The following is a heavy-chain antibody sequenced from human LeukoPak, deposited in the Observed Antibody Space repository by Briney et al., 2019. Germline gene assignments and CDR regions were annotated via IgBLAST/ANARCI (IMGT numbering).Heavy chain of an antibody. CDR2: ISSSSSYI. CDR3: AKSTGEQLYFRDFDY. V-gene: IGHV3-21*01. J-gene: IGHJ4*02. Sequence: GGSLRLSCAASGFTFSSYSMNWVRQAPGKGLEWVSSISSSSSYIYYADSVKGRFTMSRDNSKNTLYLEMNNLRPEDTAVYYCAKSTGEQLYFRDFDYWGQGTLVTVAS. CDR1: GFTFSSYS. D-gene: IGHD1/OR15-1a*01.